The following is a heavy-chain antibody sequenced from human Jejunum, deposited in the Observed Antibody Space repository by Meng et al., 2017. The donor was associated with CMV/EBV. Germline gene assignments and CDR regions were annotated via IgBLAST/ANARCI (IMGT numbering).Heavy chain of an antibody. CDR2: ISVGSTSI. V-gene: IGHV3-48*04. J-gene: IGHJ6*02. D-gene: IGHD2-2*01. Sequence: YSMNWVRQAPGKGLEWISYISVGSTSISYADSVKGRFTISRDNAKNSLYLQMNSLRAEDTAVYHCTRAPYSSSRGGYFYGMDVWGQGTTVTVSS. CDR3: TRAPYSSSRGGYFYGMDV. CDR1: YS.